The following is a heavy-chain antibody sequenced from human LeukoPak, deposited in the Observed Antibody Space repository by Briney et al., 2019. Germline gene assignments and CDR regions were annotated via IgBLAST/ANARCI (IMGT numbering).Heavy chain of an antibody. CDR3: ARLPRVYCSSTSCPSPDY. J-gene: IGHJ4*02. V-gene: IGHV4-39*01. Sequence: SETLSLTCTVSGGSISSSSYYWGWIRQPPGKGLEWIGSIYYSRSTYYNPSLKCRVTISVDTSKNQFSLKLSSVTAADTAVYYCARLPRVYCSSTSCPSPDYWGQGTLVTVSS. CDR1: GGSISSSSYY. CDR2: IYYSRST. D-gene: IGHD2-2*01.